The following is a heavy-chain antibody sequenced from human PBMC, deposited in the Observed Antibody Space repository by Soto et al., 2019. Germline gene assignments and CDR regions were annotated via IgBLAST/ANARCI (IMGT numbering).Heavy chain of an antibody. CDR1: GCYISSGGYY. J-gene: IGHJ6*02. CDR3: ARVNVPTPLYYYYGMDV. Sequence: PSETLSLTSTFSGCYISSGGYYWSWIRQHPGKGLEWIGYIYYSGSTYYNPSLKSRVTISVDTSKNQFSLKLSSVTAADTAVYYCARVNVPTPLYYYYGMDVWGQGTTVTVSS. CDR2: IYYSGST. V-gene: IGHV4-31*03.